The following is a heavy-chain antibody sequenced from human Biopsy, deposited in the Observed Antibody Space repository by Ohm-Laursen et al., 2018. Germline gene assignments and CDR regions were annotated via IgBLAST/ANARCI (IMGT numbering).Heavy chain of an antibody. CDR3: ANTAMISYALDI. J-gene: IGHJ3*02. CDR2: ITVSADTT. CDR1: GFTFSSYA. V-gene: IGHV3-23*01. Sequence: SLRLSCTASGFTFSSYAMNWVRQAPGKGLEWVSAITVSADTTYYADSVRGRFTVSRDNSQNTLYLQMNSLRADDTAVYYCANTAMISYALDIWGHGTTVSVSS. D-gene: IGHD5-18*01.